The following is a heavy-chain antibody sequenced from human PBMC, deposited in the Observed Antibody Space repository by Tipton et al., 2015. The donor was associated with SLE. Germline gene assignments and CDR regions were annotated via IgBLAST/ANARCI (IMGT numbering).Heavy chain of an antibody. V-gene: IGHV3-9*01. D-gene: IGHD3-3*01. Sequence: SLRLSCAASGFTFSSYAMCWVRQAPGKGLGWVSGISWNSGSIGYADSVKGRFTISRDNAKNSLYLQMNSLRAEDTALYYCAIDPGITISEGFDYWGQGTLVTVSS. CDR1: GFTFSSYA. J-gene: IGHJ4*02. CDR2: ISWNSGSI. CDR3: AIDPGITISEGFDY.